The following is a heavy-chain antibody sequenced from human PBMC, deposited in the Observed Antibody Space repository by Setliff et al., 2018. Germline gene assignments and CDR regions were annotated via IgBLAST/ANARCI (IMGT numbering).Heavy chain of an antibody. CDR1: GDSISSFY. CDR2: IYTNGET. Sequence: PSETLSLTCTVSGDSISSFYWSWIRQSPGKGLEWIGYIYTNGETNYNPSLKSRVTILVDASKNQFSLKLTSATAADTAIYYCARRVSGSMQDWWGQGTLVTVSS. D-gene: IGHD1-1*01. V-gene: IGHV4-4*08. J-gene: IGHJ1*01. CDR3: ARRVSGSMQDW.